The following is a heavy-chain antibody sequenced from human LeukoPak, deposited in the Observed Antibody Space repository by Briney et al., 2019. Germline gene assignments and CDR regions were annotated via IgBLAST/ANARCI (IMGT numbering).Heavy chain of an antibody. V-gene: IGHV1-18*01. CDR2: ISAYNGNT. D-gene: IGHD5-12*01. CDR1: GYTFTSYG. CDR3: AREVPSGIVATIWFLKGSEDVYFDY. Sequence: ASVKVSCKASGYTFTSYGISWVRQAPGQGLEWMGWISAYNGNTNYAQKLQGRVTMTTDTSTSTAYMELRSLRSDDTAVYYCAREVPSGIVATIWFLKGSEDVYFDYWGQGTLVTVSS. J-gene: IGHJ4*02.